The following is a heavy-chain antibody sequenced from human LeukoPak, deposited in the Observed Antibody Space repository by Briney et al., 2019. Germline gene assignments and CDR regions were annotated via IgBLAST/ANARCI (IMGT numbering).Heavy chain of an antibody. CDR3: ASGNDYSNYYFDY. CDR1: GGSFSGYY. V-gene: IGHV4-59*01. CDR2: IYNSGST. Sequence: PSETLSLTCAVYGGSFSGYYWSWIRQPPWKGLEWIGYIYNSGSTNYNPSLKSRLTISVDTSRNQFSLKLSSVTAADTAVYYCASGNDYSNYYFDYWGQGTLVTVSS. D-gene: IGHD4-11*01. J-gene: IGHJ4*02.